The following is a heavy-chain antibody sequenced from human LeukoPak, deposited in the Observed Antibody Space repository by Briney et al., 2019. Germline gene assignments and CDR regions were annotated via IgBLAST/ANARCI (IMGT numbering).Heavy chain of an antibody. CDR1: GFTLSSYA. D-gene: IGHD3-22*01. CDR2: ISGSGGSA. J-gene: IGHJ3*02. V-gene: IGHV3-23*01. Sequence: GGSLRLSCAASGFTLSSYAMSWVRQAPGKGLEWVSAISGSGGSAYYADSVKGRFTISRDNSKNTLYLQMNSLRAEDTAVYYCAKDTSGGEYYDSSGYYYGDAFDIWGQGTMVTVSS. CDR3: AKDTSGGEYYDSSGYYYGDAFDI.